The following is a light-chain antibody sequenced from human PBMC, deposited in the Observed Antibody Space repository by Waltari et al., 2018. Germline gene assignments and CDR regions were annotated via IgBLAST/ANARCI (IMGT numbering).Light chain of an antibody. CDR3: QQYYTIPPT. V-gene: IGKV4-1*01. CDR2: WAS. J-gene: IGKJ1*01. CDR1: QSVLYNSIHKTY. Sequence: DIVMTQSPDSLAVSLGERATINCKSSQSVLYNSIHKTYVAWYQHKPGPSPKLLIYWASTRDSGVPDRFSGSGSGTDFTLTISSLQAEDVAVYYCQQYYTIPPTFGQGTKVEIK.